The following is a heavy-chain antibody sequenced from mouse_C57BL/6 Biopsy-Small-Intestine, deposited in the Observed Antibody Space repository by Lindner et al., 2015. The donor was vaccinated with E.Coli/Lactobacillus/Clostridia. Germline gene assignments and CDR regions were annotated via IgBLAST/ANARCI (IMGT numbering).Heavy chain of an antibody. CDR2: IYPRSGNT. V-gene: IGHV1-81*01. CDR3: ARGYGNYFAY. Sequence: VQLQESGAELARPGASVKLSCKASGYTFTSYGISWVKQRTGQGLEWIGEIYPRSGNTYYNEKFKGKATLTADKSSSTAYMELRSLTSEDSAVYFCARGYGNYFAYWGQGTLVTVSA. D-gene: IGHD2-1*01. CDR1: GYTFTSYG. J-gene: IGHJ3*01.